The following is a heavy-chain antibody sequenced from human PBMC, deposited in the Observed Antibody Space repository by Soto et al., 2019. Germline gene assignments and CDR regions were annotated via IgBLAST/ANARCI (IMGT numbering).Heavy chain of an antibody. Sequence: PRVSPRLSFAASEFTFSSYSMNWVRQAPGKGLEWVSYISSSSRTIYYTDSVKGRFTISRDNAKNSLYLQMNSLRAEDTAVYYCARDKGRSPIDYWGQGTLVTV. D-gene: IGHD2-15*01. V-gene: IGHV3-48*01. CDR2: ISSSSRTI. CDR1: EFTFSSYS. J-gene: IGHJ4*02. CDR3: ARDKGRSPIDY.